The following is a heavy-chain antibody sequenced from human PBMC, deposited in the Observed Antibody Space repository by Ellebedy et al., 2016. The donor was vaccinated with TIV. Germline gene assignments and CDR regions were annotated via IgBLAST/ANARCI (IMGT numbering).Heavy chain of an antibody. CDR2: ISWNSGSI. CDR1: GFAFHDYA. Sequence: SLKISXAASGFAFHDYAMHWVRQVPGKGLEWVSGISWNSGSIGYADSVKGRFTISRDNAKNSLYLQMNSLKTEDTAFYFCAKGGLAVADEFDSWGQGTLVTVSS. V-gene: IGHV3-9*01. D-gene: IGHD6-19*01. CDR3: AKGGLAVADEFDS. J-gene: IGHJ4*02.